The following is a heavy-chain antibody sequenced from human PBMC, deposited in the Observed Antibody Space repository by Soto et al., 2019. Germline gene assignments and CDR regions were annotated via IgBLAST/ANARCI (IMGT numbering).Heavy chain of an antibody. CDR1: GFIFRSYT. Sequence: XASLRLSFSACGFIFRSYTMYWVRQAPGKGLEYVSAISSNGGSTYDADSVKDRFIISRDNSKNTLYLQMRGLRAEDTAVYYCVKRGSSYAYSAFDIWGQGTMVTVSS. CDR3: VKRGSSYAYSAFDI. D-gene: IGHD3-16*01. V-gene: IGHV3-64D*06. CDR2: ISSNGGST. J-gene: IGHJ3*02.